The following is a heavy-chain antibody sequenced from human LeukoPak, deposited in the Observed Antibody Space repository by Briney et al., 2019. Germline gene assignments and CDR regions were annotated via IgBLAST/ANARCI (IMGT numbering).Heavy chain of an antibody. CDR2: INHSGST. D-gene: IGHD6-25*01. CDR3: ARAPAATPSEFDY. Sequence: PSETLSLTCAVYGGSFSGYYWSWIRQPPGKGLEWIGEINHSGSTNYNPSLKSRVTISVDTSKNQFSLKLSSTTAADTAVYYCARAPAATPSEFDYWGQGTLVTVSS. V-gene: IGHV4-34*01. CDR1: GGSFSGYY. J-gene: IGHJ4*02.